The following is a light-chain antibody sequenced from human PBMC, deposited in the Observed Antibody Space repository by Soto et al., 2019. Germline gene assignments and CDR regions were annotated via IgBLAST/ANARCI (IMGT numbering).Light chain of an antibody. CDR1: SSDVGGYNY. Sequence: QSALIQPPSASGSPGQSVTISCTGTSSDVGGYNYVSWYQQHPGKAPKLMIYEVNKRPSGVPDRFSGSKSGNTASLTVSGFQAEDEADYFCSSYAGTNNVLFGGGTKLTVL. CDR2: EVN. V-gene: IGLV2-8*01. CDR3: SSYAGTNNVL. J-gene: IGLJ2*01.